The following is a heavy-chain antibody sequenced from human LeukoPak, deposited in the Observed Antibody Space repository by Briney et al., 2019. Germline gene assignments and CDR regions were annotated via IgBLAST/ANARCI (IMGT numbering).Heavy chain of an antibody. CDR1: GFTFSGSA. Sequence: QPGGSLRLSCAASGFTFSGSALHWVRQASGKGLEWVGRIRSTANGYATAYAASVKGRFTISRDDSKNTAYLQMNSLRAEDTAIYYCAKHSHDGSAPYYEVQLDYWGQGTLVTVSS. J-gene: IGHJ4*02. D-gene: IGHD3-22*01. V-gene: IGHV3-73*01. CDR3: AKHSHDGSAPYYEVQLDY. CDR2: IRSTANGYAT.